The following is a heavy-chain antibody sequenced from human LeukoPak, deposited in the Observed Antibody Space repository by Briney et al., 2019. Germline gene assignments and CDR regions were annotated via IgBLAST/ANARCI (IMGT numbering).Heavy chain of an antibody. CDR2: ISGSGGST. D-gene: IGHD6-13*01. CDR3: AKDLQQLDH. V-gene: IGHV3-23*01. J-gene: IGHJ4*02. CDR1: GFTFSSYA. Sequence: GGSLRLSCAASGFTFSSYAMSGGRQAPGKGREWGSAISGSGGSTYYADSVKGRFTTSRDNSKNPLYLQMNSLRAEDTAVYYCAKDLQQLDHWGQGTLVTVSS.